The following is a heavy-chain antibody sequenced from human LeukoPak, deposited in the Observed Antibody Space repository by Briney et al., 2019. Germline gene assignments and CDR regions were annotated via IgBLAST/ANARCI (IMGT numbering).Heavy chain of an antibody. CDR2: ISSSSSTI. CDR3: ARVVTYYYYMDV. V-gene: IGHV3-48*01. D-gene: IGHD2/OR15-2a*01. J-gene: IGHJ6*03. CDR1: GFTFSSYT. Sequence: GGSLRLSCAASGFTFSSYTMNWVRPAPGKGLEWVSYISSSSSTIYYTDSVKGRFTISRDNAKNSLYLQMNSLRAEDTAVYYCARVVTYYYYMDVWGKGTTVTVSS.